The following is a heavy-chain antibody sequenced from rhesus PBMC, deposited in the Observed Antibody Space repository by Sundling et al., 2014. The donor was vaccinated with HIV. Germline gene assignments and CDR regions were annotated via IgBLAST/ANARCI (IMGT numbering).Heavy chain of an antibody. V-gene: IGHV4-169*01. CDR1: GASITSNY. D-gene: IGHD3-3*01. J-gene: IGHJ4*01. CDR2: IYGSSRTT. CDR3: ARVVDLVWFPADY. Sequence: QVQLQESGPGLVKPSETLSLTCAVSGASITSNYWSWIRQAPGKGLEWIGYIYGSSRTTDYNPSLKSRVTLSVDTSKNQFSLRLTSVTAADTAVYYCARVVDLVWFPADYWGQGVLVTVSS.